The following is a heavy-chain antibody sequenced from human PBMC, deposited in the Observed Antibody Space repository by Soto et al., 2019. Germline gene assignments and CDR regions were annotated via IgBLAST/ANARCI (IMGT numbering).Heavy chain of an antibody. D-gene: IGHD3-22*01. CDR3: SIGYDSSGYYYNY. CDR1: GYTFTSYD. V-gene: IGHV1-8*01. Sequence: GASVKVSCKASGYTFTSYDINWVRQATGQGLEWMGWMNPNSGNTGYAQKFQGRVTMTRNTSISTAYMELSSLRSEDTAVYYCSIGYDSSGYYYNYWGQGTLVTVSS. J-gene: IGHJ4*02. CDR2: MNPNSGNT.